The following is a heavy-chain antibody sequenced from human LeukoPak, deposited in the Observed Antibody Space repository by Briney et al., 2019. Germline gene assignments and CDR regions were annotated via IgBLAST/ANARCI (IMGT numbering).Heavy chain of an antibody. D-gene: IGHD5-12*01. J-gene: IGHJ4*02. V-gene: IGHV1-2*02. Sequence: ASVKVSCKASGYTFTGYYMHWVRQAPGQGLEWMGWINHNSGGTNYAQKFQGRVTMTRDTSISTAYMELSRLRSDDTAVYYCARDPGYSGYDYYFDYWGQGTLVTVSS. CDR2: INHNSGGT. CDR3: ARDPGYSGYDYYFDY. CDR1: GYTFTGYY.